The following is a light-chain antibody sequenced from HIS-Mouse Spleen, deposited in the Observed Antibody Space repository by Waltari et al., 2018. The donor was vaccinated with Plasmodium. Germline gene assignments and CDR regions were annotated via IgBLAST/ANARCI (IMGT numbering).Light chain of an antibody. J-gene: IGLJ1*01. Sequence: QSALTQPASVSGSPGQSITISCPGPSSDVGGYNYFSWYQQHPGKAPKLMIYDVSNRPSGVSNRFSGSKSGNTASLTISGLQAEDEADYYCSSYTSSSTLNYVFGTGTKVTVL. CDR2: DVS. CDR1: SSDVGGYNY. CDR3: SSYTSSSTLNYV. V-gene: IGLV2-14*03.